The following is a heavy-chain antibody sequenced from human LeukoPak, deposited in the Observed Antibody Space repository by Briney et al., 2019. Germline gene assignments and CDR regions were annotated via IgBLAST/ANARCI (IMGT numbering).Heavy chain of an antibody. CDR3: AKDLYRSQRALL. CDR2: ISYDGSNK. J-gene: IGHJ4*02. Sequence: GGSLRLSSAASGFTFSSYGMHWVRQAPGKGLEWVAVISYDGSNKYYADSVKGRFTISRDNSKNTLYLQMNSLRAEDTAVYYCAKDLYRSQRALLWGQGTLVTVSS. D-gene: IGHD1-14*01. CDR1: GFTFSSYG. V-gene: IGHV3-30*18.